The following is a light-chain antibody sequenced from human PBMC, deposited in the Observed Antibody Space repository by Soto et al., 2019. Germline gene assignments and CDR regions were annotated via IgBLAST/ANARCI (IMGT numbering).Light chain of an antibody. V-gene: IGLV2-23*03. CDR3: CSYASSSTFV. Sequence: QSALTQPASVSGSPGQSITISCTGTSSDVWSYNLVSWYQQHPGKAPKLMIYEGSKRPSGVSNRFSGSKSGNTASLPISGVQAEDEADYYCCSYASSSTFVFGTGTKLTFL. CDR1: SSDVWSYNL. CDR2: EGS. J-gene: IGLJ1*01.